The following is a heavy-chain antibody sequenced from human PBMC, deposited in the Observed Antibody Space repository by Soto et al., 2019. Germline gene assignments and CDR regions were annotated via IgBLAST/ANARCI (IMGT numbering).Heavy chain of an antibody. J-gene: IGHJ4*02. Sequence: GGSLRLSCAASGFTFSSYSMNWVRQAPGKGLEWVSAISGSGGSPYYADSVKGRFTISRDNSKNTLYLQMNSLRVEDTAVYYCAKDPRVVVVITNYFDYWGQGTLVTVSS. CDR3: AKDPRVVVVITNYFDY. V-gene: IGHV3-23*01. D-gene: IGHD3-22*01. CDR1: GFTFSSYS. CDR2: ISGSGGSP.